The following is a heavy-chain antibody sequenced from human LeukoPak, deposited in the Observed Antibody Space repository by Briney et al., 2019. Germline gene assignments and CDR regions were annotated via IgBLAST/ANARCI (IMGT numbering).Heavy chain of an antibody. D-gene: IGHD6-19*01. V-gene: IGHV3-7*01. CDR2: ISQGGRFK. CDR1: GFTFSTYW. CDR3: ARILPGAVGDVLDL. Sequence: GGSLRLSCAASGFTFSTYWMNWVRRAPGKALEWVANISQGGRFKYSVASVQGRFTISRDNAQNALYLEMNSLRAEDTAVYYCARILPGAVGDVLDLWGQGTMVTVTS. J-gene: IGHJ3*01.